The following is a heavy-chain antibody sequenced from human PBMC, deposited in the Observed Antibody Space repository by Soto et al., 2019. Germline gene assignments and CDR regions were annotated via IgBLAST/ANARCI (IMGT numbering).Heavy chain of an antibody. V-gene: IGHV4-31*03. CDR1: GGSISSGGYY. CDR2: IYYSGST. CDR3: ARGPNEDDYGDYAIDY. Sequence: SETLSLTCTVSGGSISSGGYYWSWIRQHPGKGLEWIGYIYYSGSTYYNPSLKSRVTISVDTSKNQFSLKLSSVTAADTAVYYCARGPNEDDYGDYAIDYWGQGTLVTVSS. J-gene: IGHJ4*02. D-gene: IGHD4-17*01.